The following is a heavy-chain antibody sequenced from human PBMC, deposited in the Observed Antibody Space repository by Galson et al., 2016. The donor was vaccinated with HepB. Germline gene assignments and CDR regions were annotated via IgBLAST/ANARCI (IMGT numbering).Heavy chain of an antibody. CDR1: GDSVSSNNAA. CDR3: VREHKMIRDSQYYYAMDV. CDR2: TYYRSKWYN. Sequence: CAISGDSVSSNNAAWTWIRQSPSGGLEWLGRTYYRSKWYNDYAVSVKSRININPDTSKNQFSLQMNSVTPEDTAVYFCVREHKMIRDSQYYYAMDVWGQGTTVTVSS. D-gene: IGHD3-10*01. J-gene: IGHJ6*02. V-gene: IGHV6-1*01.